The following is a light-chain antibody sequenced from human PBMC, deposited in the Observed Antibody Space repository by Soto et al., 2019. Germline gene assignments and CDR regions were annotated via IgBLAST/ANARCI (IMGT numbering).Light chain of an antibody. CDR2: GAS. Sequence: EIALTQSPATLSVFSGERAAVSCRASHDIRSNLAWYQQRPGQAPRLLIYGASTRATGIPARFSGSGSGTEFTLTISSLQSEDFAVYYCQQYNNWPWTFGQGTKVDIK. CDR3: QQYNNWPWT. J-gene: IGKJ1*01. CDR1: HDIRSN. V-gene: IGKV3-15*01.